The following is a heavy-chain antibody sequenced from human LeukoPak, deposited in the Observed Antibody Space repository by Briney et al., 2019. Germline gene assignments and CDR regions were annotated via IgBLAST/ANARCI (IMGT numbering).Heavy chain of an antibody. CDR1: GFTFDDYA. J-gene: IGHJ4*02. V-gene: IGHV3-9*01. D-gene: IGHD1-26*01. CDR3: AKDSAERVGYFDY. Sequence: GRSLRLSCAASGFTFDDYAMHWVRQAPGKGLEWVSGISWNSGSIGYADSVKGRFTISRDNAKNSLYLQMNSLRAEDTALYYCAKDSAERVGYFDYWGQGTPVTVSS. CDR2: ISWNSGSI.